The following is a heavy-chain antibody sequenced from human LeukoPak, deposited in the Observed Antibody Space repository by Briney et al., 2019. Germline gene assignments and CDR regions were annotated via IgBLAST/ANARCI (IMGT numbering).Heavy chain of an antibody. CDR2: IDRDGNR. V-gene: IGHV3-66*01. CDR1: GFTLSYNH. Sequence: GGSLSLSCAPSGFTLSYNHMNWVRHAPEERLEWGSFIDRDGNRDYADSVKRRSTISRDHARNTVCFQMNSLRDEDTAVYYCARELLGGSYHRYGMDVCGQGTTVTVS. CDR3: ARELLGGSYHRYGMDV. D-gene: IGHD1-26*01. J-gene: IGHJ6*02.